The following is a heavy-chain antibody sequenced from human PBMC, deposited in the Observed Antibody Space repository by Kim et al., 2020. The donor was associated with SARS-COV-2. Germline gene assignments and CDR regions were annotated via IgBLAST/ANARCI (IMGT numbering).Heavy chain of an antibody. J-gene: IGHJ4*02. D-gene: IGHD1-26*01. CDR1: GFTFSDYA. CDR3: AKRVGATFGNFDY. V-gene: IGHV3-23*01. CDR2: FSGSGGNT. Sequence: GGSLRLSCAASGFTFSDYAMSWVRQAPGKGLEWVSAFSGSGGNTYYADSVKGRFTISRDNSENMLYLQMHSLRAEDTAIYYYAKRVGATFGNFDYWGQGTLVTVSS.